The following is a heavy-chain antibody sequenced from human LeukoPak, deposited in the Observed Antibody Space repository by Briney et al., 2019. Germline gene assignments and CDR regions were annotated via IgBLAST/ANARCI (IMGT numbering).Heavy chain of an antibody. J-gene: IGHJ4*02. CDR3: ARSPHILTGEDFDY. CDR1: GYTFTGYY. Sequence: ASVKVSCKASGYTFTGYYMHWVRQAPGQGLEWMGWINPNHGDTNYAQKFQDRVSMTRDTSISTAYMHLSRLRSADTAVYYCARSPHILTGEDFDYWGQGTLLTVSS. V-gene: IGHV1-2*02. D-gene: IGHD3-9*01. CDR2: INPNHGDT.